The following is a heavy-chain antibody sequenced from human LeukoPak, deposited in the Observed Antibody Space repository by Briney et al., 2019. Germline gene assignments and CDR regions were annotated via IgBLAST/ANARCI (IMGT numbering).Heavy chain of an antibody. D-gene: IGHD5/OR15-5a*01. CDR2: IIPILGIA. J-gene: IGHJ4*02. CDR1: GGTFSSYT. V-gene: IGHV1-69*02. Sequence: SVKVSCKASGGTFSSYTISWVRQAPGQGLEWMGRIIPILGIANYAQKFQGRVTITADKSTSTAYMELSSLRSEDTAVYYCARAYAVYDRENWGQGTLVTVSS. CDR3: ARAYAVYDREN.